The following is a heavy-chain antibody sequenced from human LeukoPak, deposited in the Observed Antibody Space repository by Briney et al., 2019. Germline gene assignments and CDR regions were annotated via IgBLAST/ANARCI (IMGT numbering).Heavy chain of an antibody. D-gene: IGHD3-3*01. CDR1: GFTLSSYA. V-gene: IGHV3-30-3*01. CDR3: ARDPPSSYYDFWSGYQPNYYYYGMDV. J-gene: IGHJ6*02. Sequence: PGGSLRLSCAASGFTLSSYAMHWVRQAPGKGLEWVAVISYDGSNKYYADSVKGRFTISRDNSKNTLYLQMNSLRAEDTAVYYCARDPPSSYYDFWSGYQPNYYYYGMDVWGQGTTVTVSS. CDR2: ISYDGSNK.